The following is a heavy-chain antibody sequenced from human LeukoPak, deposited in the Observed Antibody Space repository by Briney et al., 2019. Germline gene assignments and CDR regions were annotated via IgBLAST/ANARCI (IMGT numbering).Heavy chain of an antibody. Sequence: ASVKVSCKASGYTFTGYYMHWVRQAPGQGLEWMGWINPNSGGTNYAQKFQGRVTMTGDTSISTAYMELSRLRSDDTAVYYCAGVVCSSTSRYKDAFDIWGQGTMVTVSS. CDR2: INPNSGGT. CDR1: GYTFTGYY. D-gene: IGHD2-2*02. J-gene: IGHJ3*02. CDR3: AGVVCSSTSRYKDAFDI. V-gene: IGHV1-2*02.